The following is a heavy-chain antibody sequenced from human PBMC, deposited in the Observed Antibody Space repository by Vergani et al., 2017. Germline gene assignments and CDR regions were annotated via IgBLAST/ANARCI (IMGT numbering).Heavy chain of an antibody. CDR1: GFSFTTYA. V-gene: IGHV3-23*04. CDR2: INTNGDYT. CDR3: AKGGWNYWFDS. D-gene: IGHD1-1*01. J-gene: IGHJ5*01. Sequence: VQLVESGGGVVQPGRSLRLSFAASGFSFTTYAMSWVRQAPGKGLEWVSTINTNGDYTRYGDSVKGRFTISSDNSKSTLYLQMNSLRAEDTAIYYCAKGGWNYWFDSWGQGTLVIVS.